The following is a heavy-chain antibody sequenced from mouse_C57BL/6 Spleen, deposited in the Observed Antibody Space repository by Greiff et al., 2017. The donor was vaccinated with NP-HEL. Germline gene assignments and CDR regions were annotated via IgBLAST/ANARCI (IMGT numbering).Heavy chain of an antibody. Sequence: VQLQQSGAELVKPGASVKISCKASGYAFSSYWMNWVKQRPGKGLEWIGQIYPGDGDTNYNGKFKGKATLTADKSPSTAYMQLSSLTSEDSAVYFCARNDYYGSPFAYWGQGTLVTVSA. J-gene: IGHJ3*01. CDR1: GYAFSSYW. CDR2: IYPGDGDT. V-gene: IGHV1-80*01. CDR3: ARNDYYGSPFAY. D-gene: IGHD1-1*01.